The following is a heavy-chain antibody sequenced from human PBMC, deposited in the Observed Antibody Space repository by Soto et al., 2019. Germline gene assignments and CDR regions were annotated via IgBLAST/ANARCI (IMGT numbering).Heavy chain of an antibody. CDR1: GFTFSSYG. Sequence: GGSLRLSCAASGFTFSSYGMHWVRQAPGKGLEWVAVIWYDGSNKYYADSVKGRFTISRDNSKNTLYLQMNSLRAEDTAVYYCARGRDIVVVPAATDAFDIWGQGTMVTVSS. D-gene: IGHD2-2*01. V-gene: IGHV3-33*08. CDR2: IWYDGSNK. CDR3: ARGRDIVVVPAATDAFDI. J-gene: IGHJ3*02.